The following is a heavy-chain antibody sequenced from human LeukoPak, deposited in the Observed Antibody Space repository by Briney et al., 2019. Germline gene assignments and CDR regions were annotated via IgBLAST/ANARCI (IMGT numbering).Heavy chain of an antibody. CDR2: IYYSGST. D-gene: IGHD3-16*01. J-gene: IGHJ3*02. V-gene: IGHV4-30-4*08. Sequence: SQTLSLTRTVSGGSISSGDYHWSWIRQPPGKGLEWIGYIYYSGSTYYNPSLKSRVTISVDTSKNQFSLKLSSVTAADTAVYYCARDPAYDYVWGSPTGVDIWGQGTMVTVSS. CDR3: ARDPAYDYVWGSPTGVDI. CDR1: GGSISSGDYH.